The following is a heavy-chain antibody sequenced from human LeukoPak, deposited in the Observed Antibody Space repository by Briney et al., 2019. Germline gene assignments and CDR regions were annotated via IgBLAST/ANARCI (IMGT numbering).Heavy chain of an antibody. V-gene: IGHV4-59*12. CDR3: ARDWTVRGGVYY. Sequence: SETLSLTCTVSGGSISSYYRRWLRQPPGKGLEWIGYIYYSGSTNYKPSLKSRVTISVDTSKNQFSLKLSSVTAADTAVYYCARDWTVRGGVYYWGQGTLVTVSS. J-gene: IGHJ4*02. CDR2: IYYSGST. CDR1: GGSISSYY. D-gene: IGHD3-16*01.